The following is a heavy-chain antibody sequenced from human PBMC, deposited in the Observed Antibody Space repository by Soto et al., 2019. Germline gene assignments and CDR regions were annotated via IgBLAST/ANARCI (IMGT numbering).Heavy chain of an antibody. CDR1: GGSISGTGYY. V-gene: IGHV4-31*03. D-gene: IGHD3-3*02. Sequence: SETLSLTCTVSGGSISGTGYYWSWIRQHPGKGLEWIGYTHYSGSAYYNPSLKSRVTMSVDTSKNQFSLKLSSVTAADTAVYYCARGISSYGNFDYWGQGTLVTVSP. CDR3: ARGISSYGNFDY. J-gene: IGHJ4*02. CDR2: THYSGSA.